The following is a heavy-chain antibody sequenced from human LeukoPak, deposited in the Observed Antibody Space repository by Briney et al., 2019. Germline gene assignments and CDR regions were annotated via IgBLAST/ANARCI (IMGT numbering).Heavy chain of an antibody. CDR1: GGSISSGDYY. CDR3: ARASAQDGCNQDGFDY. CDR2: IYYSGST. Sequence: NPSQTLSLTCTVSGGSISSGDYYWSWIRQPPGKGLEWIGYIYYSGSTYYNPSLKSRVTISVDTSKNQFSLKLSSVTAADTAVYYCARASAQDGCNQDGFDYWGQGTLVTVSS. D-gene: IGHD6-19*01. J-gene: IGHJ4*02. V-gene: IGHV4-30-4*01.